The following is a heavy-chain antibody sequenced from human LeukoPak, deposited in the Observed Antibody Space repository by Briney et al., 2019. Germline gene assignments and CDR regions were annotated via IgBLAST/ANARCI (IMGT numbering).Heavy chain of an antibody. Sequence: ASVKVSCKASGYTFTSYYMHWVRQAPGRGLEWMGIINPSGGSTSYAQKFQGRVTMTRDTSTSTVYMELSSLRSEDTAVYYCVRGYCSSTSCYEPPSYWGQGTLVTVSS. CDR3: VRGYCSSTSCYEPPSY. CDR2: INPSGGST. D-gene: IGHD2-2*01. J-gene: IGHJ4*02. CDR1: GYTFTSYY. V-gene: IGHV1-46*01.